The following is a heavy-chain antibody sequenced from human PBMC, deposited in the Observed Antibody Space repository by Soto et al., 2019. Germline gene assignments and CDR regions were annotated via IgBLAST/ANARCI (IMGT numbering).Heavy chain of an antibody. D-gene: IGHD5-12*01. CDR1: GDSISSYY. CDR3: ARDRSGFIRIDY. V-gene: IGHV4-59*12. CDR2: MFYSGSP. J-gene: IGHJ4*02. Sequence: ETLSLTCTVSGDSISSYYWSWIRQPPGKGLEWIGYMFYSGSPYYNPSLKSRVSISIDTSKNQFSLELRSMTAADTAVYYCARDRSGFIRIDYWGQGTLVTVSS.